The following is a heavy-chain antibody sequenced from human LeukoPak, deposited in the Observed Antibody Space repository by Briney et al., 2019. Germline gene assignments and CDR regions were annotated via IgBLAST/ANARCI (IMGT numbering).Heavy chain of an antibody. J-gene: IGHJ4*02. CDR2: IYTSGST. CDR1: GGSISSGTYY. Sequence: KPSETLSLTCTVSGGSISSGTYYWNWIRQPAGKGLEWIGRIYTSGSTNYNPSLKSRVTISVDTSKNQFSLKLSSVTAADTAVYYCARHMLEGVDFDSHYFDYWGQGTLVTVSS. V-gene: IGHV4-61*02. CDR3: ARHMLEGVDFDSHYFDY. D-gene: IGHD3-9*01.